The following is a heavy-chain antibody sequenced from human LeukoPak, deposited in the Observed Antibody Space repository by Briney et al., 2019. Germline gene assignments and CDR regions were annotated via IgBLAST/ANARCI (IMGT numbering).Heavy chain of an antibody. D-gene: IGHD3-3*01. CDR2: MNPNSGNT. CDR3: ARGVPYYDFWSGYYTPHVYYYMDV. V-gene: IGHV1-8*03. Sequence: ASVKVSCKASGYTFTSYDINWVRQATGQGLEWMGWMNPNSGNTGYAQKFQGRVTITRNTSISTAYMELSSLRSEDTAVYYCARGVPYYDFWSGYYTPHVYYYMDVWGKGTTVTVSS. J-gene: IGHJ6*03. CDR1: GYTFTSYD.